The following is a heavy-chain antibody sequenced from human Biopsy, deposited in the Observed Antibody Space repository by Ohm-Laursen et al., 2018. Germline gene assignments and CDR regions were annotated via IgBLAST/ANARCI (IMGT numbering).Heavy chain of an antibody. J-gene: IGHJ3*02. D-gene: IGHD1-26*01. CDR2: IYTSGSP. V-gene: IGHV4-4*07. Sequence: GTLALTCTVSGDSINNYYWSWIRQPAAKALEWIGRIYTSGSPNYNRSLESRVTMSVDTSKNQFSLNLRSATAADTAVYYCSSGTGRYYVYCAFDIWGQGTVVTVSS. CDR3: SSGTGRYYVYCAFDI. CDR1: GDSINNYY.